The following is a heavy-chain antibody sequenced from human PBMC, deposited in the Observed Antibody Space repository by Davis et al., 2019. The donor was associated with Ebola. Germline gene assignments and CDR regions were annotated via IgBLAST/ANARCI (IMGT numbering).Heavy chain of an antibody. CDR1: GFTFSHYG. V-gene: IGHV3-33*06. D-gene: IGHD2-15*01. Sequence: GESLKISCAASGFTFSHYGMHWVRQAPGKGLEWVAGIWNHGNDYVYADSMRGRFAISRDNSKNTLYLQMNSLRVEDTAVYYCAKEGQVYSHYYYGMDVWGQGTTVTVSS. J-gene: IGHJ6*02. CDR2: IWNHGNDY. CDR3: AKEGQVYSHYYYGMDV.